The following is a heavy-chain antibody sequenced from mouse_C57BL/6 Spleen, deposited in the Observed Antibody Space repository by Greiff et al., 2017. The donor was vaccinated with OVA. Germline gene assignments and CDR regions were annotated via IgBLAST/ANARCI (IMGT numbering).Heavy chain of an antibody. Sequence: QVQLQQPGAELVLPGASVKLSCTASGYTFTSYWMHWVKQRPGQGLEWIGEIDPSASYTNYNHKFKGKSTLTVDKSSSTAYMQLSSLTSEDSAVYYCARIYYGNYGYFDVWGTGTTVTVSS. D-gene: IGHD2-1*01. CDR3: ARIYYGNYGYFDV. J-gene: IGHJ1*03. V-gene: IGHV1-69*01. CDR2: IDPSASYT. CDR1: GYTFTSYW.